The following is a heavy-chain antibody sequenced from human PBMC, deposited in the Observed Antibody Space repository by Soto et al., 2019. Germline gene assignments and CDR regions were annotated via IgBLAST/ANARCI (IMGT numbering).Heavy chain of an antibody. V-gene: IGHV4-34*01. Sequence: SETLSLTCAVYGGSFSGYYWSWIRQPPGKGLEWIGEINHSGSTNYNPSLKSRVTISVDTSKNQFSLKLSSVTAADTAVYYCARGKPGYSYAGGMDYWGQGTLVTVSS. J-gene: IGHJ4*02. CDR3: ARGKPGYSYAGGMDY. D-gene: IGHD5-18*01. CDR1: GGSFSGYY. CDR2: INHSGST.